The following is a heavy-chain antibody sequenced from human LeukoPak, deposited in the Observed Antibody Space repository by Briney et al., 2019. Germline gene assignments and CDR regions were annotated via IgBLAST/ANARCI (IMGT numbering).Heavy chain of an antibody. CDR3: ARGFGGATTSFDY. CDR2: IYYSGTT. CDR1: GGSVSSGSYY. V-gene: IGHV4-61*01. J-gene: IGHJ4*02. D-gene: IGHD1-26*01. Sequence: PSETLSLTCTVSGGSVSSGSYYWSWIRQPPGKGLEWIGYIYYSGTTNYNPSLKSRVTISIDTSRNQFSLKLSSVTAADTAVYYCARGFGGATTSFDYWGQGTLVTVSS.